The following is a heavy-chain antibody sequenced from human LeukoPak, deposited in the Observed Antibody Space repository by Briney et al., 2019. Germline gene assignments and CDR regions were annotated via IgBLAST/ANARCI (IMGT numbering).Heavy chain of an antibody. Sequence: ASVKVSCKASGYTFTGYYLHWARRAPGQGLEWMGWINPNSGTTDHAQKFQGRVTLTRDTSSTTAYMEMTGLTSDDTAVYYCARGGGSWDYWGQGTLVTVSS. V-gene: IGHV1-2*02. CDR1: GYTFTGYY. D-gene: IGHD1-26*01. J-gene: IGHJ4*02. CDR3: ARGGGSWDY. CDR2: INPNSGTT.